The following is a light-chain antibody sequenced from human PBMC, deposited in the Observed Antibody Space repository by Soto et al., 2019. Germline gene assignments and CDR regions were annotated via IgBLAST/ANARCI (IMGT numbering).Light chain of an antibody. CDR3: QQSYSTPHA. Sequence: DIQMTQSPSSLSASVGDRVTITCRASQSISSYLNWYQQKPGKAPKLLSYAASSLQSGAPSRFSGSGSGTDFTLTISSPQPDDFATYYCQQSYSTPHAFGGGTVVEIK. V-gene: IGKV1-39*01. J-gene: IGKJ4*02. CDR2: AAS. CDR1: QSISSY.